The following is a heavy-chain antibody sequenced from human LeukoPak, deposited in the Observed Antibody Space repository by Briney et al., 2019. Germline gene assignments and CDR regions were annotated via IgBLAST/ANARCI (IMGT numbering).Heavy chain of an antibody. CDR2: MYYRGTT. CDR3: AREYSRSVVAGSRPDL. V-gene: IGHV4-39*02. D-gene: IGHD2-21*01. Sequence: SETLALTCSVSGGSISSSSYHWGWIRQSPGKGLEWIGSMYYRGTTYENSSLKSRLTLSIDTSINHFSLKLTSVTAADTAVYFCAREYSRSVVAGSRPDLWGQGLLVTVSS. J-gene: IGHJ4*02. CDR1: GGSISSSSYH.